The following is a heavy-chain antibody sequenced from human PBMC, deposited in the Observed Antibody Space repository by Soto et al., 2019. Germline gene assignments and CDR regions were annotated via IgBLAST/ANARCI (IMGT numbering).Heavy chain of an antibody. J-gene: IGHJ4*01. Sequence: PGGSLRLSCAASGFTFSSYEMNWVRQAPGKGLEWVSYISSSGSTIYYADSVKGRFTISRDNAKNSLYLHMNSMRAEDXAVXXYARDMAEAGTGYLDDWGXXTXVTVSS. CDR1: GFTFSSYE. CDR2: ISSSGSTI. CDR3: ARDMAEAGTGYLDD. V-gene: IGHV3-48*03. D-gene: IGHD6-13*01.